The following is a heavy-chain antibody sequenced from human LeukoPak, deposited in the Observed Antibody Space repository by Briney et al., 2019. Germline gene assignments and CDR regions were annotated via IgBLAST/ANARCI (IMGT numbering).Heavy chain of an antibody. CDR1: GGTFSSYA. CDR2: IIPILGIA. J-gene: IGHJ4*02. CDR3: ARPGSIAAAGQLDY. D-gene: IGHD6-13*01. Sequence: ASVKVSCKASGGTFSSYAISWVRQAPGQGLEWMGRIIPILGIANYAQKFQGRVTITADKSTSTAYMELSSLRSEDTAVYYCARPGSIAAAGQLDYWGQGTLVTVSS. V-gene: IGHV1-69*04.